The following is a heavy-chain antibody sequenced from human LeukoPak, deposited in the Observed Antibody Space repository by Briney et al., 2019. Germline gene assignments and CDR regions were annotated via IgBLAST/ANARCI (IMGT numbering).Heavy chain of an antibody. CDR1: GGSISSYY. CDR2: IYTSGST. J-gene: IGHJ5*02. CDR3: ARHKRSSSSGEWFDP. D-gene: IGHD6-6*01. V-gene: IGHV4-4*09. Sequence: LETLSLTCTVSGGSISSYYWGWIRQPPGKGLEWIGYIYTSGSTNYNPSLKSRVTISVDTSKNQFSLKLSSVTAADTAVYYCARHKRSSSSGEWFDPWGQGTLVTVSS.